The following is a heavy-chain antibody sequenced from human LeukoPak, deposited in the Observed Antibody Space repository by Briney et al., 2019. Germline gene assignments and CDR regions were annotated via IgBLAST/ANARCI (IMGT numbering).Heavy chain of an antibody. CDR2: TQHSGST. Sequence: SETLSLTCAVYGGSFSGYYWSWIRQPPGKGLEWIGETQHSGSTNYNPSLESRVTISVDTSKNQFSLKLSSVTAADTAVYYCARVGRQWGYYYYGMDVWGQGTTVTVSS. J-gene: IGHJ6*02. CDR1: GGSFSGYY. D-gene: IGHD3/OR15-3a*01. V-gene: IGHV4-34*01. CDR3: ARVGRQWGYYYYGMDV.